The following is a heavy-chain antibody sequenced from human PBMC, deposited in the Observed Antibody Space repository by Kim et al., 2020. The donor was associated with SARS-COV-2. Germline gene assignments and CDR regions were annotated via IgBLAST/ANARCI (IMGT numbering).Heavy chain of an antibody. CDR1: GFTFSICA. CDR2: INAISSST. J-gene: IGHJ4*02. D-gene: IGHD6-6*01. CDR3: AKWVSQSGAARATDY. V-gene: IGHV3-23*05. Sequence: GGSLRLSCAASGFTFSICAMSWVRQAPGKGLEWVSAINAISSSTYYADSVKGRFTISRDNSKDTLFLHMNSLRAEDTAIYYCAKWVSQSGAARATDYWGRGTLVTVSS.